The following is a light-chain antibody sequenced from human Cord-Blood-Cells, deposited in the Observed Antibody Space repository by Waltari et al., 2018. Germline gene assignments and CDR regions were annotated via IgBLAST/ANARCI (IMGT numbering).Light chain of an antibody. CDR2: DAS. Sequence: EIVLTQSPATLSLSPGERATLSCRASQSVSSYLAWYQQKPGQAPRLLIYDASNRATGIPARFSGSGSGTDFTLTISSLEPEDFAVYYCQQRSNWPLTFGGGTIVEIK. CDR1: QSVSSY. J-gene: IGKJ4*01. CDR3: QQRSNWPLT. V-gene: IGKV3-11*01.